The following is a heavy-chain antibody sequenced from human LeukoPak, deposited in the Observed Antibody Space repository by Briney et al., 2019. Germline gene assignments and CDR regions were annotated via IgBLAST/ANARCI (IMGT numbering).Heavy chain of an antibody. CDR2: NRYDGSNK. Sequence: GGSLRLSCAASEFTFSSYGMHWVRQAPGKGLEWVAFNRYDGSNKYYADSVKGRFTISRDNSKNTLYLQMNNLRADDTAVYYCARLNGEATIFGYWGQGSLVTVSS. CDR3: ARLNGEATIFGY. CDR1: EFTFSSYG. V-gene: IGHV3-30*02. J-gene: IGHJ4*02. D-gene: IGHD5-12*01.